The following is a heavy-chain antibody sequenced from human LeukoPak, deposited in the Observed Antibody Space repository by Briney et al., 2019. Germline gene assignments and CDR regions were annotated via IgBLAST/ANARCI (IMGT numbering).Heavy chain of an antibody. V-gene: IGHV3-30*14. J-gene: IGHJ6*02. D-gene: IGHD2-2*01. Sequence: GGSLRLSCAASGFTFSSYAMHWVRQAPGKGLEWVAVISYDGSNKYYADSVKGRFTISRDNSKNTLYLQMNSLRAEDTAVYYCARQGVPAADRTYYYYGMDVWGQGTTVTVSS. CDR3: ARQGVPAADRTYYYYGMDV. CDR2: ISYDGSNK. CDR1: GFTFSSYA.